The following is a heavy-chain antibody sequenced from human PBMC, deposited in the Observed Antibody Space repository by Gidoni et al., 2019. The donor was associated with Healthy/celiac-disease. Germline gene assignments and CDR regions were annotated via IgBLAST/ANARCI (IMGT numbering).Heavy chain of an antibody. Sequence: QVQLVESGGGVVQPGRSLRLSCAASGFTVSSYAMHWVRQAPGKGLEWVAVISYDGRNKYYADSVKGRFTISRDNSKNTLYLQMNSLRAEDTAVYYCAREGGEQWPLYGMDVWGQGTTVTVSS. CDR1: GFTVSSYA. CDR3: AREGGEQWPLYGMDV. V-gene: IGHV3-30-3*01. D-gene: IGHD6-19*01. J-gene: IGHJ6*02. CDR2: ISYDGRNK.